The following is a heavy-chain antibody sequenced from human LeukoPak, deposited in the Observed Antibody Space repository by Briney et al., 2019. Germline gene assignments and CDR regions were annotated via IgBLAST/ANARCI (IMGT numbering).Heavy chain of an antibody. CDR2: ISSSSSYI. J-gene: IGHJ4*02. Sequence: GGSLRLSCAASGFTFSSYSMNWVRQAPGEGLEWVSSISSSSSYIYYADSVKGRFTISRDNAKNSLYLQMNSLRAEGTAVYYCARSPGDYYFDYWGQGTLVTVSS. CDR3: ARSPGDYYFDY. D-gene: IGHD3-10*01. CDR1: GFTFSSYS. V-gene: IGHV3-21*01.